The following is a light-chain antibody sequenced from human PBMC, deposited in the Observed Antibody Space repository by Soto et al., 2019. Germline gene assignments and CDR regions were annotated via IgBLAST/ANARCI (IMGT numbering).Light chain of an antibody. Sequence: EIVLTQSPDTLSLSPGERATLSCRASQSVSSSLAWYQQKPGQAPRLLIYDASNSATGIPARFRGSGSGTDVTLTISSLEPEDFAVYYCQQRSNWPPEVTFGPGTKVDIK. CDR3: QQRSNWPPEVT. V-gene: IGKV3-11*01. CDR2: DAS. J-gene: IGKJ3*01. CDR1: QSVSSS.